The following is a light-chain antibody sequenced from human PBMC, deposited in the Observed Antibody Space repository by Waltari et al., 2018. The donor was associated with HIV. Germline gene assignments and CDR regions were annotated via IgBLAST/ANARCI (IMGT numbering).Light chain of an antibody. J-gene: IGKJ2*01. CDR2: WAS. Sequence: DIVMTQSPDSLTVSLGARATINCRSSQSLLYRSNNKNYLAWYQQTPGQPPKLLFYWASTRESGVSNRFSGSESGTNFTLTISDLQADDVALYYCQQYYSTPRTFGQGTRLEI. CDR3: QQYYSTPRT. CDR1: QSLLYRSNNKNY. V-gene: IGKV4-1*01.